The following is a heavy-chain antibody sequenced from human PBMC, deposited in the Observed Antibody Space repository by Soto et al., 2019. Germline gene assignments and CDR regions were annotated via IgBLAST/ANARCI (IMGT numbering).Heavy chain of an antibody. J-gene: IGHJ6*02. Sequence: GGSLRLSCAASGFTFSSYAMHWVRQAPGKGLEWVAVISYDGSNKYYADSVKGRFTISRDNSKNTLYLQMNSLRPEDTAVYYCAKAEWIQLWTDYYYFGMDVWGQGTTVTVSS. D-gene: IGHD5-18*01. V-gene: IGHV3-30-3*01. CDR1: GFTFSSYA. CDR3: AKAEWIQLWTDYYYFGMDV. CDR2: ISYDGSNK.